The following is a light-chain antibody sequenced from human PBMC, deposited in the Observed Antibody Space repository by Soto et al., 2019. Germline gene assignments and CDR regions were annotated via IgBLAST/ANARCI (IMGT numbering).Light chain of an antibody. CDR1: QSVSSSW. V-gene: IGKV3-20*01. Sequence: EIVLTQSPGTLSLSPGERATLSCRASQSVSSSWLAWYQQKPGQAPRLLIYGASSRATGIPDRVSGSGSGTDFTLTISRLEPEDFAVYYCQQYGSSPETFGQGTKVDI. CDR3: QQYGSSPET. J-gene: IGKJ1*01. CDR2: GAS.